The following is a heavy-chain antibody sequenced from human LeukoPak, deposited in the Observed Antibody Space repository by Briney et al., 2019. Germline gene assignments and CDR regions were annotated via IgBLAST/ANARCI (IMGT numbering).Heavy chain of an antibody. CDR1: GFPFSSYW. Sequence: GGSLRLSCVASGFPFSSYWMTWVRQAPGKGLEWVANIKQDGSKKSYVDSVKGRFAISRDNAKNTLYLQMNSLRAEDTAVYYCARDTDTVTTILDYWGQGTLVTVSS. J-gene: IGHJ4*02. CDR2: IKQDGSKK. V-gene: IGHV3-7*01. D-gene: IGHD4-17*01. CDR3: ARDTDTVTTILDY.